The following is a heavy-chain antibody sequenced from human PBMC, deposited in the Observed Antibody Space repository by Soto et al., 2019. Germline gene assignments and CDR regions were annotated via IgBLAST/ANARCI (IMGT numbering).Heavy chain of an antibody. CDR3: ARGWVDTAMVTPD. J-gene: IGHJ4*02. D-gene: IGHD5-18*01. V-gene: IGHV1-69*13. CDR1: GGTFSSYA. CDR2: IIPIFGTA. Sequence: SVKVSCKASGGTFSSYAISWVRQAPGQGLEWMGGIIPIFGTANYAQKFQGRVTITADESTSTAYMELSSLRSEDTAVYYCARGWVDTAMVTPDWGQGTLVTVSS.